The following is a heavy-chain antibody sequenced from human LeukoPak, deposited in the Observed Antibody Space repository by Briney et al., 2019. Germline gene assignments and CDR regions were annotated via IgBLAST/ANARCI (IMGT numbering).Heavy chain of an antibody. V-gene: IGHV3-73*01. CDR3: TRFDDAFDI. CDR2: MKSKADNYAT. J-gene: IGHJ3*02. Sequence: GGSLKLSCAGSGFTFTASNIHWVRQASGKGLEWVGRMKSKADNYATAYAASVTGRFTISRDDSTNTEYLQMNSMKIEDTAVYYCTRFDDAFDIWGQGTMVTVSS. CDR1: GFTFTASN.